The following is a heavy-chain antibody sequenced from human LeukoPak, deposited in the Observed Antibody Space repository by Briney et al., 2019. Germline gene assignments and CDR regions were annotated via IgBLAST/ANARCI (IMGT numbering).Heavy chain of an antibody. J-gene: IGHJ4*02. V-gene: IGHV3-30*04. CDR2: ISYDGSNK. CDR1: GFTFSSYA. CDR3: ARTRTDFVGYYFDY. D-gene: IGHD3/OR15-3a*01. Sequence: GGSLRLSCAASGFTFSSYAIHWVRQAPGKGLEWVAVISYDGSNKYYADSVKGRFTISRDNSKNTLYLQMNSLRAEDTAVYYCARTRTDFVGYYFDYWGQGTLVTVSS.